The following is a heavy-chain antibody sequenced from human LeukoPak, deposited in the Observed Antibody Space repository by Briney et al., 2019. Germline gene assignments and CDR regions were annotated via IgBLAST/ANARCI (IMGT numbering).Heavy chain of an antibody. CDR3: ARRLTQYDCFDP. Sequence: SQTLSLTCAISGDSVLSNSVTWNWIRQSPSRGLEWLGRTYYRSTWYNDYAVSVRGRITVNPDTSKNQFSLHLNSVTPEDTAVYYCARRLTQYDCFDPWGQGILVTVSS. V-gene: IGHV6-1*01. CDR2: TYYRSTWYN. D-gene: IGHD2-2*01. J-gene: IGHJ5*02. CDR1: GDSVLSNSVT.